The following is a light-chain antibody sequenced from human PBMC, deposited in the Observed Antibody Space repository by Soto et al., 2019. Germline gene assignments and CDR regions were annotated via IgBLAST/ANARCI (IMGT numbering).Light chain of an antibody. Sequence: DIVLTHSPATLSLSPGVRATLSCRASQRVSSYLAWYQQKPDQAPRLLIYDASNRATGIPARFSGSGSGTDCTLTISSLEPEDFAVYYCQRGTFGQGTKVEL. CDR2: DAS. CDR3: QRGT. CDR1: QRVSSY. V-gene: IGKV3-11*01. J-gene: IGKJ1*01.